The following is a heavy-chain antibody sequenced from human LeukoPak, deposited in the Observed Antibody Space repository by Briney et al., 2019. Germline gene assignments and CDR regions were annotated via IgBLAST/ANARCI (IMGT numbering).Heavy chain of an antibody. D-gene: IGHD6-6*01. J-gene: IGHJ4*02. V-gene: IGHV3-21*01. CDR2: ISSSSSYI. Sequence: GSLRLSCAASGFTFSSYSMNWVRQAPGKGLEWVSSISSSSSYIYYADSVKGRFTISRDNAKNSLYLQMNSLRAEDTAVYYCARDPFEYSSSYPGDYWGQGTLVTVSS. CDR1: GFTFSSYS. CDR3: ARDPFEYSSSYPGDY.